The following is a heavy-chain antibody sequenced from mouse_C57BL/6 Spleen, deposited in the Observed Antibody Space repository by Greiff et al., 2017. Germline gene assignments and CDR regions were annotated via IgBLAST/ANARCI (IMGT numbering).Heavy chain of an antibody. CDR3: ARGETGTGAMDY. V-gene: IGHV5-4*03. CDR2: ISDGGSYT. J-gene: IGHJ4*01. Sequence: EVMLVESGGGLVKPGGSLTLSCAASGFTFSSYAMSWVRQTPEKRLEWVATISDGGSYTYYPDNVKGRFTISRDNAKNNRYLQMSNLKSEDTAMYYCARGETGTGAMDYWGQGTSVTVSS. CDR1: GFTFSSYA. D-gene: IGHD4-1*01.